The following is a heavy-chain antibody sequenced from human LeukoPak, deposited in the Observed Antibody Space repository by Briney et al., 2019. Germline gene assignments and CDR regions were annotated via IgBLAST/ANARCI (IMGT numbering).Heavy chain of an antibody. V-gene: IGHV1-69*05. CDR1: GGTFSSYA. D-gene: IGHD6-6*01. Sequence: SVKVSCKASGGTFSSYAISWVRQAPGQGLEWMGGIIPIFGTANYAQKFQGRVTITTDESTSTAYMGLSSLRSEDTAVYYCARSLHRSIATSYYYYYMDVWGKGTTVTVSS. CDR3: ARSLHRSIATSYYYYYMDV. J-gene: IGHJ6*03. CDR2: IIPIFGTA.